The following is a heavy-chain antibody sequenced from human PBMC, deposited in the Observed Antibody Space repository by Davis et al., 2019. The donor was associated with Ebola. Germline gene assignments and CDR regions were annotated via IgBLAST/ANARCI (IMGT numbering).Heavy chain of an antibody. V-gene: IGHV6-1*01. CDR2: TYYNSKWYN. Sequence: PSETLSLTCAVSGVTVAGSSGAWIWLTPSTSRGLEWLGRTYYNSKWYNAYAAYVESRITINPDTSKNQFSLQLNSVTPEDTAVYYCARGWQRSGMDVWGQGTTITVSS. J-gene: IGHJ6*02. D-gene: IGHD6-19*01. CDR1: GVTVAGSSGA. CDR3: ARGWQRSGMDV.